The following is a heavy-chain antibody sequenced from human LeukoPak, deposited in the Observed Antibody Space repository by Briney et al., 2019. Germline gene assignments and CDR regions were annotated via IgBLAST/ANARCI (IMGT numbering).Heavy chain of an antibody. CDR1: GFTFSTYS. CDR2: ISGSGTSI. D-gene: IGHD4-11*01. J-gene: IGHJ4*02. V-gene: IGHV3-21*01. CDR3: AREMTTEAFDY. Sequence: GGSLRLSCAASGFTFSTYSMNWVRQAPGKGLEWVSAISGSGTSIYYAASVKGRYTISRDNAKNSLYLQMNSLRAEDTAVYYCAREMTTEAFDYWGQGTLVTVSS.